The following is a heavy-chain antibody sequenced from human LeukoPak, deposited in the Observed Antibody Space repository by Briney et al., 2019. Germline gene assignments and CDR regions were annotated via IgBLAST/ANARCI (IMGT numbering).Heavy chain of an antibody. Sequence: PETLSLTCTVSGGSISSYYWNWIRQPPGKGLEWIGNIYYSGSTNYNPSLKSRVTISVDTSKNQFSLKLNSVTAADTAVYYCGYSSSWLGWFDPWGQGTLVTVSS. CDR1: GGSISSYY. CDR2: IYYSGST. CDR3: GYSSSWLGWFDP. D-gene: IGHD6-13*01. V-gene: IGHV4-59*01. J-gene: IGHJ5*02.